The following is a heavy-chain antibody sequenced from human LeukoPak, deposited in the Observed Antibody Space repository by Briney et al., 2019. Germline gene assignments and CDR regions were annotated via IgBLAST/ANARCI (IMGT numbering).Heavy chain of an antibody. J-gene: IGHJ6*02. Sequence: PSETMSLTCTVSGGSISSGDYYWSWIRQPPGKGLEWIGYIYYSGSTYYNPSLKSRVTISVDTPKNQFSLKLSSVTAADTAVYYCARGVAAAEPYYYYYGMDVWGQGTTVTVSS. CDR2: IYYSGST. CDR1: GGSISSGDYY. V-gene: IGHV4-30-4*01. D-gene: IGHD6-13*01. CDR3: ARGVAAAEPYYYYYGMDV.